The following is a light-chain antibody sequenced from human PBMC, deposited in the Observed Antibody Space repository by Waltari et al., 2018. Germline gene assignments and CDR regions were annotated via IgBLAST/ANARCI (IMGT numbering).Light chain of an antibody. J-gene: IGLJ2*01. CDR3: AAWDDSLKVMV. Sequence: QSVLTQPPSVSEVPRQKVTISCSGSSSNIGTNVVSWYQHLPGKAPKLLIYFDDLLPSGVSERFSGSKSGTSASLAISGLQSEDEADYYCAAWDDSLKVMVFGGGTKVTVL. V-gene: IGLV1-36*01. CDR2: FDD. CDR1: SSNIGTNV.